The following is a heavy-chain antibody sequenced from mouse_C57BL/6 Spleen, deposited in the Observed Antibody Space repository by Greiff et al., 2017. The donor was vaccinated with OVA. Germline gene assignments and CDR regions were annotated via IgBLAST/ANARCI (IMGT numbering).Heavy chain of an antibody. CDR2: INPGSGGT. V-gene: IGHV1-54*01. CDR3: ARSGYSNYPFAY. CDR1: GYAFTNYL. Sequence: VQLQQSGAELVRPGTSVKVSCKASGYAFTNYLIEWVKQRPGQGLEWIGVINPGSGGTNYNEKFKGKAKLTADKSSSTAYMQLSSLTSEDSAVYFCARSGYSNYPFAYWGQGTLVTVSA. D-gene: IGHD2-5*01. J-gene: IGHJ3*01.